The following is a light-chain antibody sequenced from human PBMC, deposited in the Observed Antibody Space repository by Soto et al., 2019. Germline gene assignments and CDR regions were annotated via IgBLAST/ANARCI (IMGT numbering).Light chain of an antibody. V-gene: IGKV3-20*01. CDR2: AAS. CDR3: QQYVTWPLT. Sequence: EIVLTQSPGTLSLSPGERATLSCRASQSLNTNSLAWYQQKPGQTPRLLIYAASTRDTDIPDRFIGSGSGTDFALTITRLEPEDFALYYCQQYVTWPLTFGGGTKVDIK. CDR1: QSLNTNS. J-gene: IGKJ4*01.